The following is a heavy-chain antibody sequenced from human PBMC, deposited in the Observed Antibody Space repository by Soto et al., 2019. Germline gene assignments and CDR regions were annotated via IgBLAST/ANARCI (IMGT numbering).Heavy chain of an antibody. J-gene: IGHJ5*02. CDR3: ARGWNDYGDYRNWFDP. CDR1: GYTFTAYY. Sequence: ASVKVSCKASGYTFTAYYIHWVRQAPGQGLEWMGWIRPNDGATSYAQKLQGWVTMTRDTSMSTAYMELRSLRSDDTAVYYCARGWNDYGDYRNWFDPWGQGTLVTVSS. CDR2: IRPNDGAT. D-gene: IGHD4-17*01. V-gene: IGHV1-2*04.